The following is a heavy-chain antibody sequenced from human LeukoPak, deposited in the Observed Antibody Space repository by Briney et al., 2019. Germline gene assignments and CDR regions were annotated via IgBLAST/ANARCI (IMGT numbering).Heavy chain of an antibody. V-gene: IGHV3-21*01. CDR2: ISSSSYI. Sequence: GGSLRLSCAASGFTFSSYSMNWVRQAPGKGLEWVSSISSSSYIYYADSVKGRFTISRDNAKNSLYLQMNSLRAEDTAVYYCARDFSGYSPGLDYWGQGTLVTVSS. D-gene: IGHD5-18*01. CDR1: GFTFSSYS. CDR3: ARDFSGYSPGLDY. J-gene: IGHJ4*02.